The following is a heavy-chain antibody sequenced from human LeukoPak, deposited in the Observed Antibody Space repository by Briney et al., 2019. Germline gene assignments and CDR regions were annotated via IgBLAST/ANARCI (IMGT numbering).Heavy chain of an antibody. CDR1: GGSFSGYY. Sequence: SSETLSLTCAVYGGSFSGYYWSWIRQPPGKGLEWIGEINHSGSTNYNPSLKSRATISVDTSKNQFSLKLSSVTAADTAVYYCARGPTFGCSGGSCYGDYWGQGTLVTVSS. J-gene: IGHJ4*02. CDR3: ARGPTFGCSGGSCYGDY. V-gene: IGHV4-34*01. D-gene: IGHD2-15*01. CDR2: INHSGST.